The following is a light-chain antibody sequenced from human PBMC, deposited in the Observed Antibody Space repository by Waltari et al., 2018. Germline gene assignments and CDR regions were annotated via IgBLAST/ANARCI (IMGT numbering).Light chain of an antibody. CDR1: NVGGRL. V-gene: IGLV3-21*02. CDR2: DDT. Sequence: SYALTQPPSVSVAPGQTATISCGGNNVGGRLVHCYQQRPGQAPVLVIYDDTNRPSGIPDRFSGSTSRNTATLTISRVEAGDEADYYCQVWDTSSDHAVVIGGGTKVTVL. J-gene: IGLJ2*01. CDR3: QVWDTSSDHAVV.